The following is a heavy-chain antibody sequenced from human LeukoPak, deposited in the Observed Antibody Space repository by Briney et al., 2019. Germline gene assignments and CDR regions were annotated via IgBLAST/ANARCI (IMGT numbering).Heavy chain of an antibody. CDR3: ARAMAGRKYGMDV. CDR2: IYHSGST. J-gene: IGHJ6*02. CDR1: GGSISSYY. V-gene: IGHV4-4*02. D-gene: IGHD6-19*01. Sequence: SETPSLTCTVSGGSISSYYWSWVRQPPGKGLEWIGEIYHSGSTSYNPSLKSRVTISVDKSKNQFSLKLSSVTAADTAVYYCARAMAGRKYGMDVWGQGTTVTVSS.